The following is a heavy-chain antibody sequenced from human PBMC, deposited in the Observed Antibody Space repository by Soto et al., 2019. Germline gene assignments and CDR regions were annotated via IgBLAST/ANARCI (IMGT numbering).Heavy chain of an antibody. CDR2: IYYSGST. J-gene: IGHJ3*02. CDR3: ARVSARGQATFDI. Sequence: SETLSLTCTVSGGSISSYYWSWIRQPPGKGLEWIGYIYYSGSTNYNPSLKSRVTISVDTSKNQFSLKLSSVTAADTAVYYCARVSARGQATFDIWGQGTMVTVSS. D-gene: IGHD1-26*01. CDR1: GGSISSYY. V-gene: IGHV4-59*01.